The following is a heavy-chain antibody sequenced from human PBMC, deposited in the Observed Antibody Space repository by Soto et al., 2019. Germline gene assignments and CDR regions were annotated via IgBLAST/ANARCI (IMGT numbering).Heavy chain of an antibody. CDR2: VWYDGSNK. D-gene: IGHD2-15*01. CDR3: ARDHPVVAATEKFDY. V-gene: IGHV3-33*01. Sequence: QVQLVESGGGVVQPGRSLRLSCAASGFTFSSYGMHWVRQAPGKGLEWVAVVWYDGSNKYYAESVKGRFTISRDNSKNTLYLQMNSLRAEDTAVYYCARDHPVVAATEKFDYWGQGTLVTVSS. J-gene: IGHJ4*02. CDR1: GFTFSSYG.